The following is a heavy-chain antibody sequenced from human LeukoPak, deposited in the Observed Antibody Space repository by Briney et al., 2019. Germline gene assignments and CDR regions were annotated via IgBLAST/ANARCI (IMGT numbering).Heavy chain of an antibody. CDR2: ISSSSSYI. V-gene: IGHV3-21*01. CDR1: GFTFSSYS. CDR3: ARDPNVALAARPEGVDY. Sequence: GGSLRLSCAASGFTFSSYSMNWVRRAPGKGLEWVSSISSSSSYIYYADSVKGRFTISRDNAKNSLYLQMNSLRAEDTAVYYCARDPNVALAARPEGVDYWGQGTLVTVSS. D-gene: IGHD6-6*01. J-gene: IGHJ4*02.